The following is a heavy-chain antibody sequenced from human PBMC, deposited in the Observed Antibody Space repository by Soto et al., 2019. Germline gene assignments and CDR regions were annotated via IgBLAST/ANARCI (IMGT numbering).Heavy chain of an antibody. D-gene: IGHD3-10*01. CDR2: IYYSGST. CDR1: GGCVSSGSYS. J-gene: IGHJ4*02. CDR3: ARDMVRGVIDY. V-gene: IGHV4-61*01. Sequence: SETLSLGCTVSGGCVSSGSYSWTWIRQPAVKGLEWIEYIYYSGSTNYHPSLKSRVTISVETSKNQFSLKLSSVNAADTAVYYCARDMVRGVIDYWGQGALVTVPQ.